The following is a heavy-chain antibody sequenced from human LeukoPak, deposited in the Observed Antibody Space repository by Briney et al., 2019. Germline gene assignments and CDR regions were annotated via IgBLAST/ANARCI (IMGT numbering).Heavy chain of an antibody. CDR3: ARLGRTLYDSSGYFDY. CDR1: GGTFSSYA. D-gene: IGHD3-22*01. Sequence: SVKVSCKASGGTFSSYAISWVRQAPGQGLEWMGRIIPIFGTANYAQKFQGRVTITADESTSTAYMELSSLRSEDTAVYYCARLGRTLYDSSGYFDYWGQGTLVTVSS. V-gene: IGHV1-69*13. CDR2: IIPIFGTA. J-gene: IGHJ4*02.